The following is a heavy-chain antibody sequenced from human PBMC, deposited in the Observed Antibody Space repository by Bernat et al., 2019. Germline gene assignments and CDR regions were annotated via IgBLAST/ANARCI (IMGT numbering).Heavy chain of an antibody. V-gene: IGHV5-51*01. J-gene: IGHJ3*02. CDR3: ARRGQMAGSVGDAFDI. CDR2: IYPGDSDT. CDR1: GYNFTTYW. Sequence: EMQLVQSGAEVKKPGESLKISCKGSGYNFTTYWIGWVRQMPGKGLEWMGIIYPGDSDTRYSPSLQGQVTTSVDKSISIAYLQWSSLKASDTAIYYCARRGQMAGSVGDAFDIWGQGTMVTVSS. D-gene: IGHD6-19*01.